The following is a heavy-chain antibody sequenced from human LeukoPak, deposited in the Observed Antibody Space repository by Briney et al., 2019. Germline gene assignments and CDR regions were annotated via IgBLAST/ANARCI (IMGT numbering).Heavy chain of an antibody. V-gene: IGHV3-23*01. Sequence: PGGSLRLSCAASGFIFRNYYMSWVRQAPGKGLEWVSAINGSGNSTYYADSVQGRFTISRDNSKNTLYLQMNSLRAEDTAVYYCCDGMDVWDQGTTVAVSS. CDR1: GFIFRNYY. J-gene: IGHJ6*02. CDR3: CDGMDV. CDR2: INGSGNST.